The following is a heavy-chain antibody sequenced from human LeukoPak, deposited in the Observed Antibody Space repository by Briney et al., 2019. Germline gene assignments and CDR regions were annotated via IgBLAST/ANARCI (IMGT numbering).Heavy chain of an antibody. D-gene: IGHD3-3*01. CDR1: GYTFTGYY. V-gene: IGHV1-2*06. CDR3: AREGDNYDFWSGSSMNWFDP. J-gene: IGHJ5*02. Sequence: ASVKASCKASGYTFTGYYMHWVRQAPGQGLEWMGRINPNSGGTNYAQKFQGRVTMTRDTSISTAYMELSRLRSDDTAVYYCAREGDNYDFWSGSSMNWFDPWGQGTLVTVSS. CDR2: INPNSGGT.